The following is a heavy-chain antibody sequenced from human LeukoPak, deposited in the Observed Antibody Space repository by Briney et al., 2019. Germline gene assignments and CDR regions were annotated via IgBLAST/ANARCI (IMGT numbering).Heavy chain of an antibody. CDR3: ARAYGSGSYYPPGY. CDR2: IIPIFGTA. Sequence: SVKVSCKASGGTFSSYAISWVRQAPGQGLEWMGGIIPIFGTANYAQKFQGRVTITADKSTSTAYMELSSLRSGDTAVYYCARAYGSGSYYPPGYWGQGTLVTVSS. CDR1: GGTFSSYA. D-gene: IGHD3-10*01. V-gene: IGHV1-69*06. J-gene: IGHJ4*02.